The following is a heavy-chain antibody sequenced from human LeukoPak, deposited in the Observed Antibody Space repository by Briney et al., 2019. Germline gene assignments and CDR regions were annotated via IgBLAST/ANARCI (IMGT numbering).Heavy chain of an antibody. CDR1: GGSFSGYY. Sequence: PSETLSLTCAVYGGSFSGYYWNWIRQPPGKGLEWIGEINHSGSTNYNPSLKSRVTISVDTSKNQFSLKMRSVTAADTAVYYCARGGDYGARCNWFDPWGQGTLVTVSS. CDR3: ARGGDYGARCNWFDP. CDR2: INHSGST. D-gene: IGHD4-17*01. V-gene: IGHV4-34*01. J-gene: IGHJ5*02.